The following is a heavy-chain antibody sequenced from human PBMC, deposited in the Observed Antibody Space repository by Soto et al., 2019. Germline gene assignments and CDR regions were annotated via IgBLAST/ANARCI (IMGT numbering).Heavy chain of an antibody. J-gene: IGHJ4*02. D-gene: IGHD2-8*01. Sequence: EVQLLESGGGLVQPGGSLRLSCAASGFTFSSYAMSWVRQAPGKGLEWVSAISGSGGSTYYADSVKGRFTISRDNSKNTLYLQMNSLRAEDTAVYYCARWEGYCTNGVCYTPSSGWYRGVNGPTYFDYWGQGTLVTVSS. CDR2: ISGSGGST. CDR1: GFTFSSYA. CDR3: ARWEGYCTNGVCYTPSSGWYRGVNGPTYFDY. V-gene: IGHV3-23*01.